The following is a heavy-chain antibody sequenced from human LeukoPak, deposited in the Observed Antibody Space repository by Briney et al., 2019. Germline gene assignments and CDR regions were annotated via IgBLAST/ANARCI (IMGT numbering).Heavy chain of an antibody. CDR2: IYHSGST. Sequence: PSETLSLTCTVSGYSISSGYYWGWIRQPPGKGLEWIGRIYHSGSTYYNPSLKSRVTISVDTSKNQFSLKLSSVTAADTAVYYCARGPPKGHIVVVTASNWFDPWGQGTLVTVSS. CDR1: GYSISSGYY. J-gene: IGHJ5*02. D-gene: IGHD2-21*02. CDR3: ARGPPKGHIVVVTASNWFDP. V-gene: IGHV4-38-2*02.